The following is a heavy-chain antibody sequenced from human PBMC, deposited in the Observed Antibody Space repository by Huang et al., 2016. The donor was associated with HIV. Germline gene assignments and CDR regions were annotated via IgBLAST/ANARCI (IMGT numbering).Heavy chain of an antibody. J-gene: IGHJ3*02. Sequence: QLQLQESGPGLVKPSETLSLTCSVSGGSISSSSYYWGWIRQPPGKGLAWIGSIYYSGSTFYNPSRKSRVTISVDTSKNRFSLRLSSVTAADTSVYYCARHMDCSSSSCLAGGHERGPFDMWGQGTMVTVSS. D-gene: IGHD2-2*01. CDR2: IYYSGST. CDR3: ARHMDCSSSSCLAGGHERGPFDM. CDR1: GGSISSSSYY. V-gene: IGHV4-39*01.